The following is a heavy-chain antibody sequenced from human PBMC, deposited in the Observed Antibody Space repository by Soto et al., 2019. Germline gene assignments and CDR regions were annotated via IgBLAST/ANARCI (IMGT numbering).Heavy chain of an antibody. V-gene: IGHV3-30*18. CDR1: GFTFSSYG. CDR2: ISYDGSNK. D-gene: IGHD5-18*01. CDR3: AKEQTWIQLWFSGMDV. Sequence: PGGSLRLSCAASGFTFSSYGMHWVRQAPGKGLEWVAVISYDGSNKYYADSVKGRFTISRDNSKNTLYLQMNSLRAEDTAVYYCAKEQTWIQLWFSGMDVWGQGTTVTVSS. J-gene: IGHJ6*02.